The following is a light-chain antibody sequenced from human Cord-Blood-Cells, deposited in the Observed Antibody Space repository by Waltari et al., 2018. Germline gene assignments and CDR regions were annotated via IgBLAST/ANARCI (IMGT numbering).Light chain of an antibody. CDR3: QQSYSTPFT. Sequence: DIQMTQSPSSLSASVGDRVTITCRASQSISSYLNWDQQKPGKAPKLLIYAASSLQSGGPSRFSGSGSGTDFTLTISSLQPEDFATYDCQQSYSTPFTFGPGTKVDIK. J-gene: IGKJ3*01. V-gene: IGKV1-39*01. CDR1: QSISSY. CDR2: AAS.